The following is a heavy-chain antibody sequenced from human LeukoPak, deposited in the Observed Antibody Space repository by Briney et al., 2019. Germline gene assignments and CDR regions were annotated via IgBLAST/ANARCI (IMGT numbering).Heavy chain of an antibody. D-gene: IGHD6-19*01. CDR1: GYTFTSYY. CDR3: ARPRQWLVRSDAFDI. Sequence: ASVKVSCKASGYTFTSYYMHWVRQAPGQGLEWMGIINPSGGSTSYAQKFQGRVTMTRDTSTSTVYMELSSLRSEDTAVYYCARPRQWLVRSDAFDIWGQGTMVTVSS. J-gene: IGHJ3*02. CDR2: INPSGGST. V-gene: IGHV1-46*01.